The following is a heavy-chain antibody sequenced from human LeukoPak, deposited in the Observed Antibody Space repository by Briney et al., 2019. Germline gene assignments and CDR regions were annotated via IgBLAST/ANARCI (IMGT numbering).Heavy chain of an antibody. D-gene: IGHD3-10*01. CDR1: GFTFSSYS. V-gene: IGHV3-21*01. Sequence: GGSLRLSCVASGFTFSSYSMNWVRQAPGKGLEWVSSISSSSSYIYYADSVKGRFTISRDNAKNSLYLQMNSLRAEDTAVYYCARARVRGVIKYYYYGMDVWGQGTTVTVSS. J-gene: IGHJ6*02. CDR2: ISSSSSYI. CDR3: ARARVRGVIKYYYYGMDV.